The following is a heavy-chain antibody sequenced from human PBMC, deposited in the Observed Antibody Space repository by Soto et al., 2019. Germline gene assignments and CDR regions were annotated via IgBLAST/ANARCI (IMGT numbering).Heavy chain of an antibody. J-gene: IGHJ4*02. Sequence: SLTCTVSGGSISSYYWSWIRQPPGKGLEWIGYIYYSGSTNYNPSLKSRVTTLIDTSKNQFSLKLSSVTAADTAVYYCAGDPIAVTGSWYFWGQGTLVTVSS. D-gene: IGHD6-19*01. CDR2: IYYSGST. CDR1: GGSISSYY. CDR3: AGDPIAVTGSWYF. V-gene: IGHV4-59*01.